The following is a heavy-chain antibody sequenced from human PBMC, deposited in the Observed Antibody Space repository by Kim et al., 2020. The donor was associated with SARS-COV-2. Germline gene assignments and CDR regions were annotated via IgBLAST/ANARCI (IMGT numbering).Heavy chain of an antibody. D-gene: IGHD5-12*01. V-gene: IGHV1-18*01. Sequence: ASVKVSCKASGYTFTSYGISWVRQAPGQGLEWMGWISAYNGNTNYAQKLQGRVTMTTDTSTSTAYMELRSLRSDDTAVYYCAREVKGATIRTQIYGVGIIDYWGQGTLVTVSS. CDR3: AREVKGATIRTQIYGVGIIDY. CDR1: GYTFTSYG. CDR2: ISAYNGNT. J-gene: IGHJ4*02.